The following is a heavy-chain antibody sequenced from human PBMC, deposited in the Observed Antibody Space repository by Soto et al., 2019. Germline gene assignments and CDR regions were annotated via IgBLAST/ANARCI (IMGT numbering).Heavy chain of an antibody. CDR1: GFTFSSYG. Sequence: PGGSLRLSCAASGFTFSSYGMHWVRQAPGKGLEWVAVIWYDGSNKYYAESVKGRFTISRDNSKNTLYLQMNSLRAEDTAVYYCARDNLLVRGDYGMDVWGQGTTVTVSS. J-gene: IGHJ6*02. D-gene: IGHD3-10*01. CDR3: ARDNLLVRGDYGMDV. CDR2: IWYDGSNK. V-gene: IGHV3-33*01.